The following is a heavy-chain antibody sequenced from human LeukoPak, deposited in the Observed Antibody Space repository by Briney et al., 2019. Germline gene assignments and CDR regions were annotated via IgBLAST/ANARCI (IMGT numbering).Heavy chain of an antibody. V-gene: IGHV1-8*01. CDR2: MNPNSGNT. Sequence: ASVKVSCKASGYTFTSYDINWVRQATGQGLEWMGWMNPNSGNTGYAQKFQGRVTMARNTSKSTAYMELSSLRSEDTAVYYCARGPPPSSIWSMGFGYWGQGTLVTVSS. CDR3: ARGPPPSSIWSMGFGY. CDR1: GYTFTSYD. D-gene: IGHD6-13*01. J-gene: IGHJ4*02.